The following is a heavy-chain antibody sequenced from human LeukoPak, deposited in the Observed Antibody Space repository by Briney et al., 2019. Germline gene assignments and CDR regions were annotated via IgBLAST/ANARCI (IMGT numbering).Heavy chain of an antibody. Sequence: AGGSLRLSCAASGFTFSDYAMHWVRRAPGKGLEWVAVMSYDESKKFYADSMQGRFTISRDNPKNTLYLQMDSLRAEDTAVYYCAKVGSGSYGAYYYYGMDVWGQGTTVTVSS. CDR3: AKVGSGSYGAYYYYGMDV. CDR1: GFTFSDYA. J-gene: IGHJ6*02. D-gene: IGHD3-10*01. V-gene: IGHV3-30*18. CDR2: MSYDESKK.